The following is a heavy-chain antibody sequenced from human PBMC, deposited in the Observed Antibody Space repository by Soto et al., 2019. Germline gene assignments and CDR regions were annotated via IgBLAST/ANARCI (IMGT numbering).Heavy chain of an antibody. J-gene: IGHJ6*03. CDR3: AKGGGYCSGGSCYSRFYYYYYMDV. CDR2: ISYDGSNK. CDR1: GFTFSSYG. Sequence: QVQLVESGGGVVQPGRSLRLSCAASGFTFSSYGMHWVRQAPGKGLEWVAVISYDGSNKYYADSVKGRFTISRDNSKNTLYVQMNSLRAEDTAVYYCAKGGGYCSGGSCYSRFYYYYYMDVWGKGTTVTVSS. D-gene: IGHD2-15*01. V-gene: IGHV3-30*18.